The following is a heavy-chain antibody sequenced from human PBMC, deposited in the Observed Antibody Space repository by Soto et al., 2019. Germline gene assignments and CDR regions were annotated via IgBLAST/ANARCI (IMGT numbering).Heavy chain of an antibody. CDR2: IYYSGST. J-gene: IGHJ6*03. V-gene: IGHV4-39*01. CDR1: GGSISSSSYY. D-gene: IGHD6-13*01. Sequence: SETLSLTCTVSGGSISSSSYYWGWIRQPPGKGLEWIGSIYYSGSTYYNPSLKSRVTISVDTSKNQFSLKLSSVTAADTAVYYCARVSSWYYYYMDVWGKGTTVTVSS. CDR3: ARVSSWYYYYMDV.